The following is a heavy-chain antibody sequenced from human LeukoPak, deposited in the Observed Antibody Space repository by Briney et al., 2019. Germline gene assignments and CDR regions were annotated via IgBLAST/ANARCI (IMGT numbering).Heavy chain of an antibody. CDR1: GVSISSGSYY. Sequence: SQTLSLTCTVSGVSISSGSYYWSWIRQPPGKGLEWIGYIYHSGSTYYNPSLKSRVTISVDRSKNQFSLKLSSVTAADTAVYYCARDCRDWNTSGFHNWFDPWGQGTLVTVSS. J-gene: IGHJ5*02. V-gene: IGHV4-30-2*01. CDR2: IYHSGST. D-gene: IGHD1/OR15-1a*01. CDR3: ARDCRDWNTSGFHNWFDP.